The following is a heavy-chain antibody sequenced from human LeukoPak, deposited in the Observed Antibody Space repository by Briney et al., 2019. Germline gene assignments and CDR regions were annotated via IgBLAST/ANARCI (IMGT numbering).Heavy chain of an antibody. V-gene: IGHV1-46*01. CDR3: ARAPGDYYYYGMEV. CDR1: GYTFTSYY. D-gene: IGHD3-10*01. J-gene: IGHJ6*02. Sequence: ASVKVSFKASGYTFTSYYMHWVRQAPGQGLELMGIINPSGGSTSYAQKFQGRVTMTRDTYTSTVYMELRSLRSEDTAVYYCARAPGDYYYYGMEVWGQGPTVTVSS. CDR2: INPSGGST.